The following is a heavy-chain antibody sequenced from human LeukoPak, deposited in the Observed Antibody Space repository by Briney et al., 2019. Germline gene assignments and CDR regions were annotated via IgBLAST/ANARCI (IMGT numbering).Heavy chain of an antibody. CDR2: IKSKTDGGTT. D-gene: IGHD3-10*01. V-gene: IGHV3-15*01. Sequence: GGSLRLSCAASGFTFSNAWMSWVRQAPGKGLEWVGRIKSKTDGGTTDYAAPVKGRFTISRDDSKNTLYLQMNSLKTEDTAVYYCMTGLLWSGESDYFHYCGQGTLVTVSA. J-gene: IGHJ4*02. CDR3: MTGLLWSGESDYFHY. CDR1: GFTFSNAW.